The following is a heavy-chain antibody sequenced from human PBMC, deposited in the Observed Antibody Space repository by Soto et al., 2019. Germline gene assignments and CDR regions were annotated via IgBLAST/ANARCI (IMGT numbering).Heavy chain of an antibody. Sequence: LSLTCAVSGGSISGSYYYWAWLRQSPGKGPEWIGYIYYSGTTYYTPSLKSRLTMSMDRANDHFSLNLTSVTAADTAVYFCARGHYYYGMDVWGQGITVTVSS. CDR2: IYYSGTT. J-gene: IGHJ6*02. CDR1: GGSISGSYYY. V-gene: IGHV4-30-2*06. CDR3: ARGHYYYGMDV.